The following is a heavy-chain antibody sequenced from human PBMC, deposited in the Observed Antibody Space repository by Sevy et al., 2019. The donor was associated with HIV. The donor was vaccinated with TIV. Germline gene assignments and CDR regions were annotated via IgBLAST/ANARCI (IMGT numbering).Heavy chain of an antibody. CDR1: GGTFSSYA. CDR2: IIPIFGTA. J-gene: IGHJ6*03. CDR3: ARGDKIVGAPPNYYYYMDV. V-gene: IGHV1-69*06. D-gene: IGHD1-26*01. Sequence: ASVKVSCKASGGTFSSYAISWVRQAPGQGLEWMGGIIPIFGTANYAQKFQGRVTITADKSTSTAYMELSSLRSEDTAVYYCARGDKIVGAPPNYYYYMDVWGKATTVTVSS.